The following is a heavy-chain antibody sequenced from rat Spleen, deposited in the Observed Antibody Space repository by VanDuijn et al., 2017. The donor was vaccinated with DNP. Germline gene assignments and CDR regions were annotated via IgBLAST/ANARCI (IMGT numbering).Heavy chain of an antibody. Sequence: EVQLVESGGGLVQPGRSLKLSCAASGFTFSNYDMAWVRQAPTKGLEWVASISTSGGSTYYRDSVKGRFTVSRDNAKSTLYLQMDSLRSEDTATYYCAREIQWSYWYFDFWGPGTMVTVSS. J-gene: IGHJ1*01. CDR1: GFTFSNYD. D-gene: IGHD1-1*01. CDR2: ISTSGGST. V-gene: IGHV5-25*01. CDR3: AREIQWSYWYFDF.